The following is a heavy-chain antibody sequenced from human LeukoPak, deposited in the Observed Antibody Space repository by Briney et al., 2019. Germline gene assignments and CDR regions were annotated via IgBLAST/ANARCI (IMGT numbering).Heavy chain of an antibody. J-gene: IGHJ4*02. CDR3: ARSSSGWYSFDY. V-gene: IGHV3-23*01. CDR1: GFPFSNFW. D-gene: IGHD6-19*01. Sequence: GGSLRLSCAASGFPFSNFWMYWVRQAPGKGLEWVSGVSRSGSSTKYADNVKGRFIISGDNPKNTLYLQMNSLRAEDTAVYYCARSSSGWYSFDYWGQGTLVTVSS. CDR2: VSRSGSST.